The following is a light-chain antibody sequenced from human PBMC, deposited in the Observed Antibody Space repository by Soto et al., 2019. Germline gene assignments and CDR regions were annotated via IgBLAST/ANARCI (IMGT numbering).Light chain of an antibody. CDR2: DNN. Sequence: QSVLTQPPSVSAAPGQKVTISCSGSSSNIGNNYVSWYQQLPGTAPKLLIYDNNKRPSGIPDRFSGSKSGTSATLGITGLQTGDEADYYCGTWDSSLSAVVVFGGGTQLT. CDR3: GTWDSSLSAVVV. V-gene: IGLV1-51*01. J-gene: IGLJ2*01. CDR1: SSNIGNNY.